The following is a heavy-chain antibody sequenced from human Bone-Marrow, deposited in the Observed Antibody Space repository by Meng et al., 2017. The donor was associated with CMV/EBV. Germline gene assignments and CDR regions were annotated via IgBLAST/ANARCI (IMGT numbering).Heavy chain of an antibody. D-gene: IGHD3-3*01. J-gene: IGHJ4*02. CDR3: AKGAIFGVTAPDS. CDR2: IRGRDGFP. V-gene: IGHV3-23*01. CDR1: GFTFSTYT. Sequence: GESLKISCVASGFTFSTYTMSWVRQAPGKGPEWVSRIRGRDGFPSYADSVKGRFTISRDISQNTLYLQMNSLRTEDTAVYHCAKGAIFGVTAPDSWGQGPLVTVYS.